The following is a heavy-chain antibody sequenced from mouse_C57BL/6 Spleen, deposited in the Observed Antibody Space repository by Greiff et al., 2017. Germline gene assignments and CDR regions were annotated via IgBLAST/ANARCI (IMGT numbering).Heavy chain of an antibody. V-gene: IGHV1-81*01. CDR2: IYPRSGST. CDR3: ARGRYYGSSSYAMDY. J-gene: IGHJ4*01. D-gene: IGHD1-1*01. Sequence: VQLQESGAELARPGASVKLSCKASGYTFTSYGISWVKQRTGQGLEWIGEIYPRSGSTYYNEKFKGKATLTADKSSSTAYMELRSLTSEDSAVYFCARGRYYGSSSYAMDYWGQGTSVTVSS. CDR1: GYTFTSYG.